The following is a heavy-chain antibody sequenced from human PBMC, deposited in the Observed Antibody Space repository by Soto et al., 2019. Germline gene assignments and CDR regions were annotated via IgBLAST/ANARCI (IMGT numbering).Heavy chain of an antibody. CDR2: ISGSGGST. CDR3: AKGGGPALDY. D-gene: IGHD3-16*01. Sequence: EVQLLGSGGGLVQPGGSLRVSCAVSGFTFSSYAMTWVRQAPGKGLEWVSTISGSGGSTYYADSVKGRFTISRDNSKNRLFRKINSRRAGARAVYSGAKGGGPALDYWGQGTLVTVSS. V-gene: IGHV3-23*01. J-gene: IGHJ4*02. CDR1: GFTFSSYA.